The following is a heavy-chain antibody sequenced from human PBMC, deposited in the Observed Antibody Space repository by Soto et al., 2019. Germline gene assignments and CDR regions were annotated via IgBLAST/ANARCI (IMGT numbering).Heavy chain of an antibody. CDR2: MNPNSGNT. CDR1: GYTFTSYD. Sequence: GASVKVSCKASGYTFTSYDINWVLQATGQGLEWMGWMNPNSGNTGYAQKFQGRVTMTRNTSISTAYMELSSLRSEDAAVYDWARDYDFWAVYEDWGQGTRVTVSS. D-gene: IGHD3-3*01. CDR3: ARDYDFWAVYED. J-gene: IGHJ4*02. V-gene: IGHV1-8*01.